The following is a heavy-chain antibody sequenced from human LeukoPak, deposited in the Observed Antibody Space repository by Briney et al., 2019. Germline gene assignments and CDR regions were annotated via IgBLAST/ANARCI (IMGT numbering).Heavy chain of an antibody. D-gene: IGHD2-8*01. J-gene: IGHJ6*03. CDR1: GYSFTGYY. V-gene: IGHV1-2*02. Sequence: ASVKVSCKASGYSFTGYYMHWVRQAPGQGLEWMGWINPNSGDTKYAQKFQGRVTMTRDTSISTAYMELTRLRSDDTTVYYCARGGLRVMVYRLYYMDVWGKGTTVTVSS. CDR2: INPNSGDT. CDR3: ARGGLRVMVYRLYYMDV.